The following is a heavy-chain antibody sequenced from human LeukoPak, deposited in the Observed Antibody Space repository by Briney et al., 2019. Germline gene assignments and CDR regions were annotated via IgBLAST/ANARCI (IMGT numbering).Heavy chain of an antibody. CDR2: IYYSGST. Sequence: PSETLSLTCTVSGGSISSYYWSWIRQLPGKGLEWIGDIYYSGSTNYNPSLKSRVTISVDTSKNQFSLRLSSVTAADTAVYYSARLASGSYGPLTPFDYWGQGTLVTVSS. J-gene: IGHJ4*02. D-gene: IGHD1-26*01. V-gene: IGHV4-59*08. CDR1: GGSISSYY. CDR3: ARLASGSYGPLTPFDY.